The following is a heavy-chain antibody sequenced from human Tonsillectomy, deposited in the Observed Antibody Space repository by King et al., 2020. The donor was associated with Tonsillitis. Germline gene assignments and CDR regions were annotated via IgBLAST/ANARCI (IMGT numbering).Heavy chain of an antibody. Sequence: QVQLVESGADVKKPGASVKVSCKASGYTLTACYIHWVRQAPGQGLEWMGWINPNNGGTNYPQQFQGRVTMTRDTSISTAYMELSRLRSDDTAVYYCARVLANDAFDIWGQGTMVTVSS. CDR2: INPNNGGT. CDR1: GYTLTACY. V-gene: IGHV1-2*02. CDR3: ARVLANDAFDI. J-gene: IGHJ3*02.